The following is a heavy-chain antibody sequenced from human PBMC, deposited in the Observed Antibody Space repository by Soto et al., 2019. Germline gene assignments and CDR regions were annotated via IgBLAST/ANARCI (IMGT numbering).Heavy chain of an antibody. D-gene: IGHD2-2*01. CDR2: ISGSGGST. V-gene: IGHV3-23*01. J-gene: IGHJ4*02. Sequence: GGSLRLSCAASGFTFSSYAMSWVRQAPGKGLEWVSAISGSGGSTYYADSVKGRFTISRDNSKNTLYLQMNSLRAEDTAVYYCAKDLPDIVVVPAAWYYFDYWGQGALVTVSS. CDR3: AKDLPDIVVVPAAWYYFDY. CDR1: GFTFSSYA.